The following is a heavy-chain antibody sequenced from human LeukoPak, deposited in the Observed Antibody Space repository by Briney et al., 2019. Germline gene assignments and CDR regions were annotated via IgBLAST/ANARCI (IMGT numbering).Heavy chain of an antibody. CDR3: ARASDWAVIDY. J-gene: IGHJ4*02. CDR1: GFTFSNYW. CDR2: INNDGSIT. D-gene: IGHD3-9*01. V-gene: IGHV3-74*01. Sequence: GGSLRLSCAASGFTFSNYWMHWVRQAPGKGLVWVLRINNDGSITTYADSVKGRFTGSRDNAKNTLYLQMNSLRVEDTAVYYCARASDWAVIDYWGQGTLVTVSS.